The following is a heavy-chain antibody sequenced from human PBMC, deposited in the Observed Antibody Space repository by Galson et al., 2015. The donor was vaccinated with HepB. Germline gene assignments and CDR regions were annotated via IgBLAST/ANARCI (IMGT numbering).Heavy chain of an antibody. CDR1: GYTFTSYD. Sequence: SVKVSCKASGYTFTSYDINWVRQATGQGLEWMGWMNPNSGNTGYAQKFQGRVTMTRNTSISTAYMELSSLRSEDTAVYYCARGGEYDCSSTSGYNNQNPSFYYYYYMDVWGKGTTVTVSS. D-gene: IGHD2-2*02. J-gene: IGHJ6*03. V-gene: IGHV1-8*01. CDR3: ARGGEYDCSSTSGYNNQNPSFYYYYYMDV. CDR2: MNPNSGNT.